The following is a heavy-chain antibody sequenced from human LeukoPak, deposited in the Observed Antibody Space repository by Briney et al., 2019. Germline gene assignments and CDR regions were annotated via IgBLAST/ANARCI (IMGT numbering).Heavy chain of an antibody. CDR1: GYTFTGYY. D-gene: IGHD6-19*01. CDR2: INPNSGGT. J-gene: IGHJ4*02. V-gene: IGHV1-2*02. Sequence: ASVKVSCKASGYTFTGYYMHWVRQAPGQGLEWMGWINPNSGGTNYAQKFQGRVTMTRDTSISTAYMELRSPRSDDTAVYYCATLSASSGIDYWGQGTLVTVSS. CDR3: ATLSASSGIDY.